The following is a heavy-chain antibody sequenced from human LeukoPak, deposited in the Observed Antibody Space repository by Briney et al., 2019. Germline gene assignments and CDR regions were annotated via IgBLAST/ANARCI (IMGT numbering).Heavy chain of an antibody. CDR1: GFNFNNYG. J-gene: IGHJ4*02. CDR2: IWYDGSNK. D-gene: IGHD3-9*01. V-gene: IGHV3-33*08. Sequence: GGSLRLSCAASGFNFNNYGVTWVRQAPGKGLEWVAVIWYDGSNKYYADSVKGRFTISRDNPKNTLYLQMNSLRAEDTAVYYCARGGLRYFDWLLIWDYWGQGTLVTVSS. CDR3: ARGGLRYFDWLLIWDY.